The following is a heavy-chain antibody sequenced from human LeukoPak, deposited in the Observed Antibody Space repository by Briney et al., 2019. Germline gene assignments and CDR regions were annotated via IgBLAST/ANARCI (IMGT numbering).Heavy chain of an antibody. V-gene: IGHV1-69*01. D-gene: IGHD6-13*01. CDR2: IIPKFGST. J-gene: IGHJ5*02. CDR3: ASHPSNSWFAAYFRS. CDR1: GDTFGGST. Sequence: SVKVSCKASGDTFGGSTVSWVRQAPGQGLEWMGGIIPKFGSTNYAQKFQGRLTVTADDSTGTAYMDLSSLTSEDTGYYFCASHPSNSWFAAYFRSWGQGSLVTVSS.